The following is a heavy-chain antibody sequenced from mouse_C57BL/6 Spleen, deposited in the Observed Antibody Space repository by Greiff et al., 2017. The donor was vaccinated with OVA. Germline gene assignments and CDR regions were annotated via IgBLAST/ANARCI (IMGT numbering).Heavy chain of an antibody. CDR3: ARAGYYYGSSYVFDY. CDR2: IYPGDGDT. Sequence: QVQLQQSGPELVKPGASVKISCKASGYAFSSSWMNWVKQRPGKGLEWIGRIYPGDGDTNYNGKFKGKATLTADKSSSTAYMQLSSLSSEDSAVYFCARAGYYYGSSYVFDYWGQGTTLTVSS. D-gene: IGHD1-1*01. J-gene: IGHJ2*01. CDR1: GYAFSSSW. V-gene: IGHV1-82*01.